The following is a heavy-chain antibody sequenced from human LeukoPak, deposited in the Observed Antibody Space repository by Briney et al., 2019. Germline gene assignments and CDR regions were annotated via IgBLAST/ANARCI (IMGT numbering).Heavy chain of an antibody. CDR1: GFTFSSYA. CDR2: ISGRGDST. D-gene: IGHD5-24*01. V-gene: IGHV3-23*01. CDR3: ARELSEMATISPFDY. J-gene: IGHJ4*02. Sequence: PGGSLRLSCAASGFTFSSYAMSWVRQAPGKGLEWVSAISGRGDSTYYADSIKGRFTISRDNSKNTLYLQMNSLRADDTAVYYCARELSEMATISPFDYWGQGTPVTVSS.